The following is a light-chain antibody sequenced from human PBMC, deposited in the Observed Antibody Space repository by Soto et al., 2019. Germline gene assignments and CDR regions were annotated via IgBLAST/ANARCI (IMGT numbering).Light chain of an antibody. CDR1: QSLLLSSGNNY. Sequence: DIVLTQSPLSLPVTPGESASISCKASQSLLLSSGNNYLDWYLQKPGQSPQLLIYLGSTRASGVTDRFSGSGSGTDFTLKISTVQAEDVGVYYCAQALQTVTFGGGTKVEIK. CDR3: AQALQTVT. V-gene: IGKV2-28*01. CDR2: LGS. J-gene: IGKJ4*01.